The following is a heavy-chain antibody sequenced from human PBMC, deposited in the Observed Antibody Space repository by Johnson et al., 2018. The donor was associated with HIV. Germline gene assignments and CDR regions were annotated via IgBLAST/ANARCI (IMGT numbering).Heavy chain of an antibody. CDR1: RFTFSWYW. D-gene: IGHD3-22*01. Sequence: QVQLVESGGDLVQPGGSLRLSCAASRFTFSWYWMHWVRQAPGKGLEWVAVISYDGSNKYYADSVKGRFTISRDNAKNSLYLQMNSLRAEDTAVYYCARPVVADYRGAFDIWGQGTMVTVSS. V-gene: IGHV3-30-3*01. CDR2: ISYDGSNK. CDR3: ARPVVADYRGAFDI. J-gene: IGHJ3*02.